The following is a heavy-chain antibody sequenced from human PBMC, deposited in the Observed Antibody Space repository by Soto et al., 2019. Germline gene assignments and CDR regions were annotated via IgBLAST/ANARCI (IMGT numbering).Heavy chain of an antibody. CDR2: ISAYNGNT. CDR1: GYTFTSYG. V-gene: IGHV1-18*01. CDR3: ARLIGNSPELNWFDP. Sequence: ASVKVCCKASGYTFTSYGISWVRQAPGQGLEWMGWISAYNGNTNYAQKLQGRVTMTTDTSTSTAYMELRSLSSVTAADTAVYYCARLIGNSPELNWFDPWGQGTLVTVSS. D-gene: IGHD3-16*02. J-gene: IGHJ5*02.